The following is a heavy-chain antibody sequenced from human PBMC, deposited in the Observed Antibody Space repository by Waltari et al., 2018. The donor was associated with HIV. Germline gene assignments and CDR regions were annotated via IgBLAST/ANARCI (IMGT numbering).Heavy chain of an antibody. Sequence: EVQLVQSGPEVKKPGESLKISCKVSGYTFTNYWIGWARQMPGKGLEWMGVIYHGDSDTRDSPSFQGQVTISADKSITTAYLQWTSLKASDTAMYYCARLKDIVVVVSLSAFDYWGQGTLVTVSS. D-gene: IGHD2-15*01. CDR2: IYHGDSDT. V-gene: IGHV5-51*01. CDR3: ARLKDIVVVVSLSAFDY. CDR1: GYTFTNYW. J-gene: IGHJ4*02.